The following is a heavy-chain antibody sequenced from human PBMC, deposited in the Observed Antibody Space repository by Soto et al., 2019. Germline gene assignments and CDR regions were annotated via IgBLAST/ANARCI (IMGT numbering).Heavy chain of an antibody. CDR1: GYTFTSYD. D-gene: IGHD3-16*01. J-gene: IGHJ6*02. CDR2: MNPNSGNT. Sequence: QVQLVQSGAEVKKPGASVKVSCKASGYTFTSYDINWVRQATGQGHEWMGWMNPNSGNTGYAQKFQGRVTMNRNTSIRTADMDLSSLRSEDTAVYDCAKEGVRAMDVWGQETTVTISS. V-gene: IGHV1-8*01. CDR3: AKEGVRAMDV.